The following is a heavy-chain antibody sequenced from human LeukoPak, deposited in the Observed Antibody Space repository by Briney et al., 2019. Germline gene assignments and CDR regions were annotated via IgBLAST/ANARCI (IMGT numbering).Heavy chain of an antibody. CDR3: ARTGTTFFDY. CDR2: IHYLGST. CDR1: GDSMSHYY. Sequence: SETLSLTCSVSGDSMSHYYWSWIRQPPGKGLEWIGYIHYLGSTKYNPSLKSRLTISVDTSKSPFSLRLTSVTAADTAIYYCARTGTTFFDYWGQGSLVTVSS. D-gene: IGHD1-7*01. V-gene: IGHV4-59*01. J-gene: IGHJ4*02.